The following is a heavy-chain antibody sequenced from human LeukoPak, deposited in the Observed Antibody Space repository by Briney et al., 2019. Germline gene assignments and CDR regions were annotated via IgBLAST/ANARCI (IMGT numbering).Heavy chain of an antibody. D-gene: IGHD1-26*01. CDR3: ATETPRPSGGSYFDY. Sequence: GASVKVSCKASGYTFTGYYMHWVRQAPGQGLEWMGWISAYNGNTNYAQKLQGRVTMTTDTSTSTAYMELRSLRSDDTAVYYCATETPRPSGGSYFDYWGQGTLVTVSS. CDR1: GYTFTGYY. V-gene: IGHV1-18*04. CDR2: ISAYNGNT. J-gene: IGHJ4*02.